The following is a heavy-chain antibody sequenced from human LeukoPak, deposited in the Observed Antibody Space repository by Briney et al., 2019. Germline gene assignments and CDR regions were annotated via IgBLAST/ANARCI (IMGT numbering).Heavy chain of an antibody. CDR3: ARDDGSYSRSPGFDY. Sequence: GGSLRLSCAASGFTFSSYEMNWVRQAPGKGLEWVSYISSSGSTIYYADSVKGRFTISRDNAKNSLYLQMNSLRAEDTAVYYCARDDGSYSRSPGFDYWGQGTLVTVSS. D-gene: IGHD1-26*01. CDR2: ISSSGSTI. V-gene: IGHV3-48*03. J-gene: IGHJ4*02. CDR1: GFTFSSYE.